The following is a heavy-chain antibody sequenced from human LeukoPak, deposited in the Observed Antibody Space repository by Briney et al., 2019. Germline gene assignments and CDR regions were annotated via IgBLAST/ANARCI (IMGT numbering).Heavy chain of an antibody. V-gene: IGHV1-18*01. D-gene: IGHD3-22*01. J-gene: IGHJ5*02. CDR1: GYTFTSYG. Sequence: ASVKVSCKASGYTFTSYGISWVRQAPGQGLEWMGWISAYNGNTNYAQKLQGRVTMATDTSTSTAYMELRSLRSDDTAVYYCARGLKYYYDSSGYGNWFDPWGQGTLVTVSS. CDR3: ARGLKYYYDSSGYGNWFDP. CDR2: ISAYNGNT.